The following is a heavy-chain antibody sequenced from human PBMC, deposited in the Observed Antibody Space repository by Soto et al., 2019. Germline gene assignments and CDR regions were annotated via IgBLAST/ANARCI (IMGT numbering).Heavy chain of an antibody. CDR2: IYSGGST. CDR3: ARDRVESGYPEYFQH. Sequence: EVQLVESGGGLIQPGGSLILSCAASGFTVSSNYMSWVRQAPGKGVEWVSVIYSGGSTYYADSVRGRFTISRDNSKNTLYLQMNSLRAEDTAVYYCARDRVESGYPEYFQHWGQGTLVTVSS. J-gene: IGHJ1*01. D-gene: IGHD3-22*01. V-gene: IGHV3-53*01. CDR1: GFTVSSNY.